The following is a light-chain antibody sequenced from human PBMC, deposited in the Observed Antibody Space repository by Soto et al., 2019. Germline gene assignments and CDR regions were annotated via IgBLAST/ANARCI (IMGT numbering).Light chain of an antibody. V-gene: IGKV1-5*03. Sequence: DIQMTQSPSTLSASVGDRVTITCRASQSISNWLAWYQQRPGKAPKLLIYKASNLESGVQSRFSGSGSGTEFTLIIRSLQPDDFATYYCKQYNSYSWTFGQGTKVDNK. J-gene: IGKJ1*01. CDR3: KQYNSYSWT. CDR1: QSISNW. CDR2: KAS.